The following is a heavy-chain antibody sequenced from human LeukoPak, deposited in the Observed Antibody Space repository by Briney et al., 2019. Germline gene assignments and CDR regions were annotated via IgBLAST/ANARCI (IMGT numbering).Heavy chain of an antibody. CDR3: ARGSWDYCDSSGNDY. D-gene: IGHD3-22*01. Sequence: GGSLRLSCAASGFTFSSYWMHWVRQAPGKGLVWVSRINSDGSSTSYADSVKGRFTISRDNAKNTLYLQMNSLRAEDTAVYYCARGSWDYCDSSGNDYWGQGTLVTVSS. J-gene: IGHJ4*02. CDR2: INSDGSST. CDR1: GFTFSSYW. V-gene: IGHV3-74*01.